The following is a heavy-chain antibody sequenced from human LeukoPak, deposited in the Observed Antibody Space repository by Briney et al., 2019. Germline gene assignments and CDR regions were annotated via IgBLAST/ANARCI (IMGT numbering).Heavy chain of an antibody. J-gene: IGHJ5*02. V-gene: IGHV1-2*02. CDR3: ARDIAPSGSWWFDT. CDR2: INPNGGET. Sequence: ASVTVSCKASGYTFNDYFIHWLRQAPGQGLEWMGWINPNGGETNYPQKFQGRVTITRDTSISTADMELRWLTSDDTAMYYCARDIAPSGSWWFDTWGQGTPVTVSS. D-gene: IGHD6-13*01. CDR1: GYTFNDYF.